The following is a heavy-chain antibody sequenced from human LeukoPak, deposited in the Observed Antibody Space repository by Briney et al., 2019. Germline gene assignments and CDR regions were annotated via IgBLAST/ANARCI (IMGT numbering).Heavy chain of an antibody. CDR1: GGSISSGGYY. D-gene: IGHD4-23*01. V-gene: IGHV4-31*03. CDR2: IYYGGST. CDR3: ARADTVVINYFDY. Sequence: SQTLSLTCTVSGGSISSGGYYWSWIRQHPGKGLEWIGYIYYGGSTYYNPSLKSRVTISVDTSKNQFSLKLSSVTAADTAVYYCARADTVVINYFDYWGQGTLVTVSS. J-gene: IGHJ4*02.